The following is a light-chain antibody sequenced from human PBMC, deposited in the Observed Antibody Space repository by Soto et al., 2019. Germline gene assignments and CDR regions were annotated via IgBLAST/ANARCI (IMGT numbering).Light chain of an antibody. CDR3: HPYSSSST. Sequence: DIQMTQSPSTVSASIGVRVIITCRASQSIISWFAWYQQKPGKAPKLLIYKASSLQSGVPARFSGRGSGTQFTLTISSLQPDDVASYYCHPYSSSSTFGQGTKVEMK. CDR1: QSIISW. J-gene: IGKJ1*01. V-gene: IGKV1-5*03. CDR2: KAS.